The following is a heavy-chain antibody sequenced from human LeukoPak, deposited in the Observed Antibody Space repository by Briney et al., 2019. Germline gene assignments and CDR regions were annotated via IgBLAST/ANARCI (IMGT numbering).Heavy chain of an antibody. D-gene: IGHD2-2*01. J-gene: IGHJ4*02. CDR3: GRDGVSAALDY. V-gene: IGHV3-7*01. CDR1: GFTFSSYA. Sequence: PGGSLRLSCAASGFTFSSYAMSWVRQAPGKGLEWLANIKHDGSEKYYVDSVKGRFTISRDNAKNSLYLQMDSLRDEDTAVYYCGRDGVSAALDYWGQGTLVTVSS. CDR2: IKHDGSEK.